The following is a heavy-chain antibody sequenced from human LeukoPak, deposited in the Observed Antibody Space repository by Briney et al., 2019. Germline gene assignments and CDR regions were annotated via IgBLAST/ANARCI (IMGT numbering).Heavy chain of an antibody. Sequence: GGSLRLSCAASGFTFSIYWMYWVRQAPGKGQMWVSRCDSDGSGATYVDSVKGRFTVSRDNAKSTLYLQMSSLRAGDTAVYYCATSSVWGGAFNIWGQGTMVTVSS. D-gene: IGHD3-16*01. J-gene: IGHJ3*02. CDR3: ATSSVWGGAFNI. CDR2: CDSDGSGA. CDR1: GFTFSIYW. V-gene: IGHV3-74*01.